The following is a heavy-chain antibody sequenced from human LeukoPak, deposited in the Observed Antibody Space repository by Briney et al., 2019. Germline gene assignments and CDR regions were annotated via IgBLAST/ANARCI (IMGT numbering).Heavy chain of an antibody. Sequence: GASVKVSCKASGYTFTGYYMHWVRQAPGQGLEWMGWINPNSGGTNYAQKFQGWVTMTRDTSISTAYMELSRLRSDDTAVYYCAKSVAGTRDAFDIWGQGTMVTVSS. CDR1: GYTFTGYY. CDR3: AKSVAGTRDAFDI. J-gene: IGHJ3*02. D-gene: IGHD6-19*01. V-gene: IGHV1-2*04. CDR2: INPNSGGT.